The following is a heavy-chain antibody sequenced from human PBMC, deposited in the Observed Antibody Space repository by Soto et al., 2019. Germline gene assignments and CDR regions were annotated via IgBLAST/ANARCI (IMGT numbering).Heavy chain of an antibody. D-gene: IGHD5-18*01. V-gene: IGHV3-66*04. J-gene: IGHJ4*02. CDR2: IYSGGST. CDR1: GVNVSSNY. CDR3: ARHGYNYGGGYFDY. Sequence: EVQLVESGGGLVQPAGSLRLSCAASGVNVSSNYMSWVRQAPGKGLEWVSVIYSGGSTYYADSVKGRFTISRDNSKNTLYLQMNSLRAEDTAVYYCARHGYNYGGGYFDYWGQGTLVTVSS.